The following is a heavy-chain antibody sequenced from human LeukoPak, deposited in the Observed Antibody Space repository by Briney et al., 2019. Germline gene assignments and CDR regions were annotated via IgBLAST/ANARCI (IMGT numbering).Heavy chain of an antibody. Sequence: APVKVSCKASGYTFTGYYMHWVRQAPGQGLEWMGWINPNSGGTNYAQKFQGRVTMTRDTSISTAYMELSRLRSDDTAVYYCARAGRIAARPNDYYYYMDVWGKGTTVTVSS. V-gene: IGHV1-2*02. CDR2: INPNSGGT. CDR1: GYTFTGYY. J-gene: IGHJ6*03. D-gene: IGHD6-6*01. CDR3: ARAGRIAARPNDYYYYMDV.